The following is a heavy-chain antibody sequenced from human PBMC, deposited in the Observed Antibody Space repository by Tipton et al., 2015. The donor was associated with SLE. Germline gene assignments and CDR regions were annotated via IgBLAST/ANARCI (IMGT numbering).Heavy chain of an antibody. CDR1: GYSISSGYY. V-gene: IGHV4-38-2*01. J-gene: IGHJ3*02. Sequence: TLSLTCAVSGYSISSGYYWGWIRQPPGKGLEWIGSIYHSGSTYYNPSLKSRVTISVDTSKNQFSLKLSSVTAADTAVYYCARARIVVVPAAIGAFDIWGQGTMVTVSS. CDR2: IYHSGST. CDR3: ARARIVVVPAAIGAFDI. D-gene: IGHD2-2*02.